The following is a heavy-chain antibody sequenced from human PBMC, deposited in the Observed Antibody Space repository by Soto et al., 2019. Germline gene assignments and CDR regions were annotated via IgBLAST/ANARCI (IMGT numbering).Heavy chain of an antibody. Sequence: QVQLQESGPGLVKPSQTLSLTCTVSGGSISSGDYYWSWIRQPPGKGLEWIGYIYYSGSTYYNPSLKSRVTISVATSKNQCSLKLSSVTAAATAVYYCATVRYSYYGMDVWGQGTTVTVSS. V-gene: IGHV4-30-4*01. CDR1: GGSISSGDYY. CDR3: ATVRYSYYGMDV. J-gene: IGHJ6*02. CDR2: IYYSGST. D-gene: IGHD3-9*01.